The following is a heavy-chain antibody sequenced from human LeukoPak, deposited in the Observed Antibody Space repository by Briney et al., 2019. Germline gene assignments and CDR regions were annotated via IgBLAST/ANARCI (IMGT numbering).Heavy chain of an antibody. V-gene: IGHV1-69*04. Sequence: GASVKVSCKASGGTFSSYAISWVRQAPGQGLEWMGRIIPILGIANYAQKFQGRVTITADKSTSTAYMELSSLRSEDTAVYYCARVGFCRGRCVSSGLDYWGQGTLVTVSS. CDR1: GGTFSSYA. J-gene: IGHJ4*02. CDR3: ARVGFCRGRCVSSGLDY. CDR2: IIPILGIA. D-gene: IGHD6-19*01.